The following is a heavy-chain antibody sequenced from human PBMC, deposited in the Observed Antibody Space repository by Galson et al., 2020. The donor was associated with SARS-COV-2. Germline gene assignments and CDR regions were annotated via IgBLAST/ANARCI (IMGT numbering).Heavy chain of an antibody. CDR3: TREGDYSKIRYFFYYYMDV. CDR2: IRSNNYGGKT. CDR1: GFMFDDYA. Sequence: GGSLRLSCAAYGFMFDDYAMIWVRQAPGKGLEWVGLIRSNNYGGKTEYAASVEGRFTISRDDSKSIAYLRMNSLTTEDTAVYYCTREGDYSKIRYFFYYYMDVWGKGTTVTVSS. J-gene: IGHJ6*03. D-gene: IGHD4-4*01. V-gene: IGHV3-49*04.